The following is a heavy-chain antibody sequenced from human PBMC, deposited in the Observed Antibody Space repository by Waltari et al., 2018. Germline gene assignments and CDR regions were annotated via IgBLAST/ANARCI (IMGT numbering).Heavy chain of an antibody. CDR3: ARMNIVVVPAAIMGNYYYYYGMDV. J-gene: IGHJ6*02. Sequence: QVQLVQSGAEVKKPGASVKVSCKASGYTFTSYDINWVRQATGQGLEGMGWMNPNSGNTGYAQKFQGRVTMTRNTSISTAYMELSSLRSEDTAVYYCARMNIVVVPAAIMGNYYYYYGMDVWGQGTTVTVSS. CDR1: GYTFTSYD. V-gene: IGHV1-8*01. CDR2: MNPNSGNT. D-gene: IGHD2-2*02.